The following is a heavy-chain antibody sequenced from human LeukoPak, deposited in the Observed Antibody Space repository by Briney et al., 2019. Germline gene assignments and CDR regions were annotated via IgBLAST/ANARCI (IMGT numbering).Heavy chain of an antibody. D-gene: IGHD2-2*01. J-gene: IGHJ5*02. V-gene: IGHV5-10-1*01. CDR2: IDPSDSYT. CDR1: GYSFTSYW. Sequence: GESLKISCKGSGYSFTSYWINWVRQMPGKGLEWMGRIDPSDSYTNYSPSLQGHVTISADKSISTAYQQWSSLKASDTAVYYCARRSCSSTSCYVRWFDPWGQGTLVTVSS. CDR3: ARRSCSSTSCYVRWFDP.